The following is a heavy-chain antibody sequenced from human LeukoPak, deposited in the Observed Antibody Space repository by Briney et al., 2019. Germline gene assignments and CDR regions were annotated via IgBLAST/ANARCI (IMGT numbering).Heavy chain of an antibody. CDR1: GFTFSSYE. V-gene: IGHV3-48*03. CDR2: ISSSGSTI. Sequence: SGGSLRLSCAASGFTFSSYEMNWVRQASGKGLEWVSYISSSGSTIYYADSVKGRFTISRDNAKNSLYLQMNSLRAEDTAVYYCARDQSLAAAGRGGFDYWGQGTLVTVSS. CDR3: ARDQSLAAAGRGGFDY. D-gene: IGHD6-13*01. J-gene: IGHJ4*02.